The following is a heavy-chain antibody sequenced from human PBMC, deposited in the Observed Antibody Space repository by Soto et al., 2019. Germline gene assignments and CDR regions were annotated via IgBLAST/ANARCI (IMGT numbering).Heavy chain of an antibody. Sequence: SVKLSCKASGHSLNKYDINWVRQAPGQGLEWMGWVNPNSGETGLAQKFQGRITMTRNTSINTVYMELRSLRSDDTAVYFCSDTHGHWGQGTLVTVSS. CDR2: VNPNSGET. CDR3: SDTHGH. V-gene: IGHV1-8*01. J-gene: IGHJ1*01. CDR1: GHSLNKYD. D-gene: IGHD5-18*01.